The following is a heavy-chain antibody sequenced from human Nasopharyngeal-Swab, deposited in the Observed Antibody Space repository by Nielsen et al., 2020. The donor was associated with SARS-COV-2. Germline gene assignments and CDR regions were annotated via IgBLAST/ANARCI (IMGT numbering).Heavy chain of an antibody. CDR1: GFTFDDYA. CDR2: ISWNSGSI. J-gene: IGHJ3*02. Sequence: SLKISCAASGFTFDDYAMHWVRQAPGKGLEWVSGISWNSGSIGYADSVKGRFTISRDNAKNSLYLQMNSLRAEDTALYYCAKDFVVRSLPEDPDAFDTWGQGTMVTVSS. D-gene: IGHD6-13*01. V-gene: IGHV3-9*01. CDR3: AKDFVVRSLPEDPDAFDT.